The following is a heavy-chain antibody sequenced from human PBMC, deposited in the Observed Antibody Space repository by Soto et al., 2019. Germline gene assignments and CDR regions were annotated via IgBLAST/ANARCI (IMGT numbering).Heavy chain of an antibody. V-gene: IGHV3-11*06. D-gene: IGHD3-10*01. CDR2: VSSDGGFT. CDR1: GFTFSDYY. Sequence: VGSLRLSCEASGFTFSDYYMRWIRQVPGRGLECLSYVSSDGGFTHYADSVQGRFTISRDNTKNSLFLEMKGLRAEDTALYFCARDPMGRGVPLDYWGPGTLVTVSS. J-gene: IGHJ4*02. CDR3: ARDPMGRGVPLDY.